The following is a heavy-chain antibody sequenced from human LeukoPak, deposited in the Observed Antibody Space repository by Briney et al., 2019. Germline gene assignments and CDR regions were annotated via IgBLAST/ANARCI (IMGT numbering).Heavy chain of an antibody. Sequence: GGSLRLPCAASGFMFSSNWMSWVRLAPGKGLGWVANIKEDGTETYYVDSVKGRFTISRDNAKNSLYLQMNSLRVEDTAVYYCAKEGRSLQTYWGQGTLVTVSS. D-gene: IGHD5-24*01. V-gene: IGHV3-7*03. CDR3: AKEGRSLQTY. CDR1: GFMFSSNW. J-gene: IGHJ4*02. CDR2: IKEDGTET.